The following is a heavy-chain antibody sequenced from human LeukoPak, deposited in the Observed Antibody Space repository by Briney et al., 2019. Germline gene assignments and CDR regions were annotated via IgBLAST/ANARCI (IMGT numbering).Heavy chain of an antibody. J-gene: IGHJ6*02. CDR3: ARDGYSSGWHPRGYYYYGMDV. CDR2: IYYSWST. Sequence: SQTLSLTCTGSGGSISSGDYYWSWIRQPPGKGLEWIGYIYYSWSTYYNPSLKSRVTISVDTSKNQFSLKLSSVTAADTAVYYCARDGYSSGWHPRGYYYYGMDVWGQGTTVTVSS. V-gene: IGHV4-30-4*01. CDR1: GGSISSGDYY. D-gene: IGHD6-19*01.